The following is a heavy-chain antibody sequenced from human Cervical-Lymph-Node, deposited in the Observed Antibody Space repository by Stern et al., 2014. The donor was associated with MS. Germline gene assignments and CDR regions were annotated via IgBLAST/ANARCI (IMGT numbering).Heavy chain of an antibody. D-gene: IGHD5-24*01. V-gene: IGHV1-69*01. J-gene: IGHJ6*02. Sequence: VQLVQSGAEVKKPGASVKVSCKASGYTFSSYDISWVRQAPGQGLEWKGGIIPIFGTANYAKKFQGRFTITADESTSTAYMELSSLRSEDTAVYYCAGGGGYNYDYYYGMDVWGQGTTVTVSS. CDR3: AGGGGYNYDYYYGMDV. CDR1: GYTFSSYD. CDR2: IIPIFGTA.